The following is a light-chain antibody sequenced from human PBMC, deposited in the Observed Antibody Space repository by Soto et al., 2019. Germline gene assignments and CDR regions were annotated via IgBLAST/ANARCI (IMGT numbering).Light chain of an antibody. CDR3: SSYTTSSTRV. V-gene: IGLV2-14*01. CDR2: EVS. CDR1: SSDVGGYKF. J-gene: IGLJ3*02. Sequence: QSALTQPASVSGSPGQSITISCTETSSDVGGYKFVSWYQQHPGKAPKLMIYEVSNRPSGVSNRFSGSKSGNTASLTISGLQAEDEADYYCSSYTTSSTRVFGGGTKLTVL.